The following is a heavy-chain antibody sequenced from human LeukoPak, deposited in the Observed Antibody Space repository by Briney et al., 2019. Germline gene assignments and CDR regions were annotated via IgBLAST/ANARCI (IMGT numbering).Heavy chain of an antibody. CDR1: GPSISSSSYY. J-gene: IGHJ6*03. CDR3: ARGRSYYDFWSGYLYYYYMDV. D-gene: IGHD3-3*01. CDR2: IYYSGST. Sequence: PSQTLSLTCTVSGPSISSSSYYWGWIRQPPGKGLEWIGRIYYSGSTYYNTSLKSRVTISVDTSKNQFSLKLSSVTAADTAVYYCARGRSYYDFWSGYLYYYYMDVWGKGTTVTVSS. V-gene: IGHV4-39*07.